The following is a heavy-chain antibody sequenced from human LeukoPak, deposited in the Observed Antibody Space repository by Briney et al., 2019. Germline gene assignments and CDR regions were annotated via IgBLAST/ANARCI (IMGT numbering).Heavy chain of an antibody. J-gene: IGHJ4*02. CDR1: GYTFTNYG. CDR2: ISAYNGNT. Sequence: ASVKVSCKASGYTFTNYGISWVRQAPGQGLERMGWISAYNGNTNYAQKLQGRVTMTTDTSTSTAYMGLRSLRSDDTAVYYCARAGCRDSSWCPDYWGQGTLVTVSS. CDR3: ARAGCRDSSWCPDY. D-gene: IGHD6-13*01. V-gene: IGHV1-18*01.